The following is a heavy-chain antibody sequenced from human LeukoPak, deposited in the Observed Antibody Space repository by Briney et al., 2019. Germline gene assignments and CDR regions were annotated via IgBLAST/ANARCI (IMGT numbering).Heavy chain of an antibody. J-gene: IGHJ4*02. Sequence: PSETLSLTCTVSGGSISSGGYYWSWIRQHPGKGLEWIGYIYYRGSTYYNPSLKSRVTISVDTSKNQFSLKLSSVTAADTAVYYCARGGRMITFGGVIYYFDYWGQGTLVTVSS. CDR3: ARGGRMITFGGVIYYFDY. CDR1: GGSISSGGYY. CDR2: IYYRGST. V-gene: IGHV4-31*03. D-gene: IGHD3-16*01.